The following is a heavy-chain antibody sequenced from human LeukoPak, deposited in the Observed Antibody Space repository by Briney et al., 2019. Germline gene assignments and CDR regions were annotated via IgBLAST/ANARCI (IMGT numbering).Heavy chain of an antibody. CDR2: IIPIFGTA. J-gene: IGHJ5*02. CDR3: AREGYPYGNWFDP. Sequence: SVKVSCKASGGTFSSYAISWVRQASGQGLEWMGGIIPIFGTANYAQKFQGRVTITMDESTSTAYMELSSLRSEDTAVYYCAREGYPYGNWFDPWGQGTLVTVSS. D-gene: IGHD5-18*01. V-gene: IGHV1-69*05. CDR1: GGTFSSYA.